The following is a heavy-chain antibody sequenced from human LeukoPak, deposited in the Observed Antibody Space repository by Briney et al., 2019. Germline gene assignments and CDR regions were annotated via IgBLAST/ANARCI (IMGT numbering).Heavy chain of an antibody. CDR3: VRRGDASSGWGDHDF. CDR1: GFAFNSYS. Sequence: PGGSLRLSCAASGFAFNSYSMNWVRQAPGKGLEWVASISTSGYYIYHADSVKGRFTISRDNSKNMVHLQMNSLTGEDTALYYCVRRGDASSGWGDHDFWGQGALVTVSS. CDR2: ISTSGYYI. D-gene: IGHD6-19*01. V-gene: IGHV3-21*04. J-gene: IGHJ4*02.